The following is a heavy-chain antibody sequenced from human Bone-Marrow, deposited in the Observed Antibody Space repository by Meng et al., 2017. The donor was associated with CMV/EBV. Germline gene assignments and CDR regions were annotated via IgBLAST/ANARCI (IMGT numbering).Heavy chain of an antibody. Sequence: QVQXXQSGAEXKKPGXXXXVSCKASGYTFTSYDINWVRQATGQGVXWMGGMKXXXGNXGYAQXFQGRVTXXRNXSXSTAYXELSSXRXXXTAVXXCAXXXTXVRGARQGVFGYWGQGTLVTVSS. CDR3: AXXXTXVRGARQGVFGY. D-gene: IGHD3-10*01. V-gene: IGHV1-8*01. J-gene: IGHJ4*02. CDR2: MKXXXGNX. CDR1: GYTFTSYD.